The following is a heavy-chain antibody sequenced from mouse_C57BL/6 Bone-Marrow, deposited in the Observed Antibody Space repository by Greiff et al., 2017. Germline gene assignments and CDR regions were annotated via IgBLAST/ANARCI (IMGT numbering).Heavy chain of an antibody. CDR1: GFTFSDYY. Sequence: EVMLVESGGGLVQPGGSLKLSCAASGFTFSDYYMYWVRQTPEKRLEWVAYISNGGGSTYYPDTVKGRFTISRDNAKNTLYLQMSRLKSEDTAMYYCARQPSTVPYYFDYWGQGTTLTVSS. D-gene: IGHD1-1*01. CDR2: ISNGGGST. V-gene: IGHV5-12*01. CDR3: ARQPSTVPYYFDY. J-gene: IGHJ2*01.